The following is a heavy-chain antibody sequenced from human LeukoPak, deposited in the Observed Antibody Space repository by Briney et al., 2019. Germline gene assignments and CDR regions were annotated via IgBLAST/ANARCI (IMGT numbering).Heavy chain of an antibody. CDR3: ARLWELRIGDY. V-gene: IGHV1-69*05. CDR2: IIPIFGTA. CDR1: GGTFSSYA. D-gene: IGHD1-26*01. J-gene: IGHJ4*02. Sequence: SEKVSCKASGGTFSSYAISWVRQAPGQGLEWMGRIIPIFGTANYAQKFQGRFPITTDDATSTAYMELSSLRSEDTAVYYCARLWELRIGDYWGQGTLVTVSS.